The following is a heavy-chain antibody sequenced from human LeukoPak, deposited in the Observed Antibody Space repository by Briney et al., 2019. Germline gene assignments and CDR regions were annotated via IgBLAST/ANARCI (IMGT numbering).Heavy chain of an antibody. CDR1: GFTFSSYG. Sequence: GGSLRLSCAASGFTFSSYGMHWVRQAPGKGLEWVAFIRYDGSNKYYADSVKGRFTISRDNSKNTLDLQMNSLRGEDTAVYYCARDQTKWELLGYWGQGTLVTVSS. V-gene: IGHV3-30*02. D-gene: IGHD1-26*01. CDR2: IRYDGSNK. J-gene: IGHJ4*02. CDR3: ARDQTKWELLGY.